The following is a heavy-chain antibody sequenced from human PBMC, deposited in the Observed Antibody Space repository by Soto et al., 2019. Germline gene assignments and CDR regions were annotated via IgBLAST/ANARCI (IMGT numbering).Heavy chain of an antibody. Sequence: EVPLVESGGGLVQPGGSLKLSCAASGFTFSGSAVHWVRQASGKGLEWVGRIRSKANNYATVYAASAKGRFTISRDDSKNTAYLQMNSLKTEDTAVYYSTRQAVQYCGGDCYLLPYFDLWGRGTLVTVSS. CDR1: GFTFSGSA. CDR3: TRQAVQYCGGDCYLLPYFDL. D-gene: IGHD2-21*02. CDR2: IRSKANNYAT. V-gene: IGHV3-73*02. J-gene: IGHJ2*01.